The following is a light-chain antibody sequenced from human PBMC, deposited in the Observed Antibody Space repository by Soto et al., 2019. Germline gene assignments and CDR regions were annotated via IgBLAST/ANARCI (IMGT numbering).Light chain of an antibody. V-gene: IGKV1-8*01. Sequence: AIRMTQSPSSFSASTGDTVTITCRASQGISSYLAWYQQKPGKAPKLLIYTASTLQSGVPSRFSGSGSGTDFTLTISYLQSEDFATYYCQQYYSYPRTFGQGTKVEIK. CDR1: QGISSY. J-gene: IGKJ1*01. CDR2: TAS. CDR3: QQYYSYPRT.